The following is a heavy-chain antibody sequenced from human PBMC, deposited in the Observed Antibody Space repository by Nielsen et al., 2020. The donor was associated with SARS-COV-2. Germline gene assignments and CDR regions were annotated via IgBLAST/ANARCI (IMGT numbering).Heavy chain of an antibody. D-gene: IGHD3-22*01. CDR2: INAGNGNT. CDR1: GYTFTSYA. V-gene: IGHV1-3*01. J-gene: IGHJ4*02. CDR3: ARAELPYYDSSGFDY. Sequence: ASVKVSCKASGYTFTSYAMHWVRQAPGQRLEWMGWINAGNGNTKYSQKFQGRVTITRGTSASTAYMELSSLRSEDTAVYYCARAELPYYDSSGFDYWGQGTLVTVSS.